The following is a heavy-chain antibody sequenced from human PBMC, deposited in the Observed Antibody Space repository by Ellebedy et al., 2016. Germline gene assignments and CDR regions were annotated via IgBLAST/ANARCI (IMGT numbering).Heavy chain of an antibody. CDR1: GFTFRSYA. D-gene: IGHD3-10*01. CDR2: ISGSGDDT. V-gene: IGHV3-23*01. J-gene: IGHJ6*03. CDR3: AKDRSFDYYDAGNHYYYMDV. Sequence: GGSLRLXXVASGFTFRSYAMTWVRQAPGKGLEWVSVISGSGDDTSYADSVKGRFTFSRDNSGNTLYLQMNSLRAEDTAIYYCAKDRSFDYYDAGNHYYYMDVWGKGTTVTVSS.